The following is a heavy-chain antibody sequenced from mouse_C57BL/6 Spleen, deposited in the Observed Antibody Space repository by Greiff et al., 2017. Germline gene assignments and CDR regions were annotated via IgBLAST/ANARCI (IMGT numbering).Heavy chain of an antibody. CDR3: ARHDYGSSYGYAMDY. CDR2: ISGGGGNT. CDR1: GFTFSSYT. V-gene: IGHV5-9*01. J-gene: IGHJ4*01. D-gene: IGHD1-1*01. Sequence: EVKVVESGGGLVKPGGSLKLSCAASGFTFSSYTMSWVRQTPEKRLEWVATISGGGGNTYYPDSVKGRFTISRDNAKNTLYLQMSSLRSEDTALYYCARHDYGSSYGYAMDYWGQGTSVTVSS.